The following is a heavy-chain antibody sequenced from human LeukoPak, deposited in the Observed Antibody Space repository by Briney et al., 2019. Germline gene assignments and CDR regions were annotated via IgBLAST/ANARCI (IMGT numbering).Heavy chain of an antibody. J-gene: IGHJ5*02. Sequence: PGGSLRLSCAASGFTFSNAWVSWVRQAPGKGLEWVGRIKSKTDGGTTDYAAPVKGRFTISRDDSKNTLYLQMNSLKTEDTAVYYCTGEYIVVVTAIDSWGQGTLVTVSS. D-gene: IGHD2-21*02. V-gene: IGHV3-15*01. CDR2: IKSKTDGGTT. CDR3: TGEYIVVVTAIDS. CDR1: GFTFSNAW.